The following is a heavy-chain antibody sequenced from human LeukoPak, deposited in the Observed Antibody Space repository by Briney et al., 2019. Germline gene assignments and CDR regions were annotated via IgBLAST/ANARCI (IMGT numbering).Heavy chain of an antibody. V-gene: IGHV1-69*04. CDR2: VIPILNIA. D-gene: IGHD5-24*01. CDR3: AREPDVDLSTFRGDAFDI. Sequence: SVKVSCKASGGTFSSYAISWVRQAPGQGLEWMGRVIPILNIATYAHKFQGRVTITADKSTSTAYMDLTSLTSEDTALYYCAREPDVDLSTFRGDAFDIWGQGTMVTVSS. J-gene: IGHJ3*02. CDR1: GGTFSSYA.